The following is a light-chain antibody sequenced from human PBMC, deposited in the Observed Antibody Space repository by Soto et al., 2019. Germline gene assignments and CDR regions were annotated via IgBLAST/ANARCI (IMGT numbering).Light chain of an antibody. Sequence: TQRTATQTLSPAETFTHTCRASQSVSSYLAWYQQKPGQAPRLLIYDASTRATGIPARFSGIGSGTEYTLAICSLQTDDFATYYSQHHNIYPLPFRQGTKVDI. CDR2: DAS. CDR3: QHHNIYPLP. CDR1: QSVSSY. V-gene: IGKV3-15*01. J-gene: IGKJ1*01.